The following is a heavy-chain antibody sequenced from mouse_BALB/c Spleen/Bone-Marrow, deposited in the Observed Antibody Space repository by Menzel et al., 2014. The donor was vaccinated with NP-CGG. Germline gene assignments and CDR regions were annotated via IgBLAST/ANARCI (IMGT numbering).Heavy chain of an antibody. CDR3: TRSGGDSALDH. CDR1: GFTFSDYA. Sequence: KLVESGGGLVKPGGSLKLSCAASGFTFSDYAMSWVRQTPEKRLEWVATISNGGRYAYFPDSVKGRFTISRDNAKNSLYLQMNSLRSEDTAMYDCTRSGGDSALDHWGQGTPVTVSS. J-gene: IGHJ4*01. V-gene: IGHV5-9-1*01. CDR2: ISNGGRYA.